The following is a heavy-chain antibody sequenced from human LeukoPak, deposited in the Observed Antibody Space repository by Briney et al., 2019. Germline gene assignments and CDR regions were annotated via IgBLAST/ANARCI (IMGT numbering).Heavy chain of an antibody. D-gene: IGHD1-26*01. CDR1: GGSFSGYY. CDR2: INHSGST. V-gene: IGHV4-34*01. J-gene: IGHJ2*01. CDR3: ARRVYSGSYNWYFDL. Sequence: SETLSLTCAVYGGSFSGYYWSWIRQPPGKGLEWIGEINHSGSTNYNPSLKSRVTISVDTPKNQFSLKLSSVTAPDTAVYYCARRVYSGSYNWYFDLWGRGTLVTVSS.